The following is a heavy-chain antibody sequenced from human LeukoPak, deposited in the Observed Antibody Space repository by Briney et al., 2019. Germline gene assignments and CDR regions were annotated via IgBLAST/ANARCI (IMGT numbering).Heavy chain of an antibody. CDR3: ARGGIAAAGLYYFDY. D-gene: IGHD6-25*01. CDR1: GGSFSGYY. Sequence: SETLSLTCAVYGGSFSGYYWSWIRQPPGKGLEWIGEINHSGSTNYNPSLKSRGTISVDTSKNQFSLKLSSVTAADTAVYYCARGGIAAAGLYYFDYWGQGTLVTVSS. CDR2: INHSGST. J-gene: IGHJ4*02. V-gene: IGHV4-34*01.